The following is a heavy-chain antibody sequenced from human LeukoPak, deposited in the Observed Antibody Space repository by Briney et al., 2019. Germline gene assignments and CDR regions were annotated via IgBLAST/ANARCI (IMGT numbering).Heavy chain of an antibody. Sequence: SETLSLTCTVSGGSIRSHYWSWIRQPPGKGLEWVGYIYYSGSTKSNPSLKSRVTISVDTSKNQFSLKLSSVTAADTAVYYCARASSHWTPVDAFDIWGQGTMVTVSS. CDR2: IYYSGST. D-gene: IGHD1-1*01. CDR1: GGSIRSHY. V-gene: IGHV4-59*11. J-gene: IGHJ3*02. CDR3: ARASSHWTPVDAFDI.